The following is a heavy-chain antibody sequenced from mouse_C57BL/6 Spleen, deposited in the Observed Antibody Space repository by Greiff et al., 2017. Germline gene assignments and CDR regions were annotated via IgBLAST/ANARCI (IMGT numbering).Heavy chain of an antibody. Sequence: QVQLQQPGAELVRPGSSVKLSCKASGYTFTSYWLDWVKQRPGQGLEWIGNIYPSDSETHYNQKFKDKATLTVDKSSSTAYMQLSSLTSEDSAVYCCGRGGDFDYWGQGTTLTVSS. CDR1: GYTFTSYW. CDR3: GRGGDFDY. V-gene: IGHV1-61*01. CDR2: IYPSDSET. J-gene: IGHJ2*01.